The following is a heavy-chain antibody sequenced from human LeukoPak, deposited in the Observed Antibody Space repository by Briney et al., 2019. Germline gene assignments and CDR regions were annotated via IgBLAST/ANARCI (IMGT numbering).Heavy chain of an antibody. CDR1: GGSICSYY. D-gene: IGHD3-22*01. CDR3: AGSSGYMYYFDY. CDR2: IYYSGST. Sequence: PSETLSLTCTVSGGSICSYYWSWIRQPPGKGLEWIGYIYYSGSTNYNPSLKSRVTISVDTSKYQFSLKLSSVTAADTAVYYCAGSSGYMYYFDYWGQGTLVTVSS. V-gene: IGHV4-59*01. J-gene: IGHJ4*02.